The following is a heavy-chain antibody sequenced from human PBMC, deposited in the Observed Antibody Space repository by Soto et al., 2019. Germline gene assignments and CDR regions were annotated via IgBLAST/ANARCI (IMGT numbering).Heavy chain of an antibody. CDR3: ARATSPLWFGELPYFDY. D-gene: IGHD3-10*01. J-gene: IGHJ4*02. CDR1: GGSISSYY. V-gene: IGHV4-59*01. CDR2: IYYSGST. Sequence: PSETLSLTCTVSGGSISSYYWSWIRQPPGKGLEWIGYIYYSGSTNYNPSLKSRVTISVDTSKNQFSLKLSSVTAADTAVYYCARATSPLWFGELPYFDYWGQGTLVTVSS.